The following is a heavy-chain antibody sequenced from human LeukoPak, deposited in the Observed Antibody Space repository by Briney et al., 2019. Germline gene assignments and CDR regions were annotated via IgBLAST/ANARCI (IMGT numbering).Heavy chain of an antibody. CDR1: GYTFTSYD. J-gene: IGHJ4*02. CDR3: ARDRETGATSFDY. V-gene: IGHV1-2*02. Sequence: ASVKVSCKASGYTFTSYDINWVRQATGQGLEWMGWINPNSGGTNYAQKFQGRVTMTRDTSISTAYMELSRLRSDDTAVYYCARDRETGATSFDYWGQGTLVTVSS. CDR2: INPNSGGT. D-gene: IGHD1-26*01.